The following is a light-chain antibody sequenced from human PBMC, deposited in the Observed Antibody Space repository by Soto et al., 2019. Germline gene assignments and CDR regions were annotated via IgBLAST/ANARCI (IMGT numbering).Light chain of an antibody. V-gene: IGKV3-20*01. CDR3: QQYGSSPRT. Sequence: EIVLTQSPGTLSLSPGERATLSCRASQSVSSSYLAWYQQQPGQAPRLVIYGASSRAAGNPDRFSGSGSGTDFTLTSSRLEPEDFAVYYCQQYGSSPRTFGQGTKVEIK. J-gene: IGKJ1*01. CDR2: GAS. CDR1: QSVSSSY.